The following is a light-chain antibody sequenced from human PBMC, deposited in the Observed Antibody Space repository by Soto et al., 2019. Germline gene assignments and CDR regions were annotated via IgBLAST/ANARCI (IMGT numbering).Light chain of an antibody. J-gene: IGLJ2*01. Sequence: QAVVTQSSSASASLGSSVKLTCTLSSGHSSYIIAWHQQQPGKAPRYLMKLEGSGSYNKGSGVPDRFSGSSSGADRYLTISNRQSEDEAEYYCEAWDTNTRVFGGGTKLTVL. V-gene: IGLV4-60*03. CDR2: LEGSGSY. CDR1: SGHSSYI. CDR3: EAWDTNTRV.